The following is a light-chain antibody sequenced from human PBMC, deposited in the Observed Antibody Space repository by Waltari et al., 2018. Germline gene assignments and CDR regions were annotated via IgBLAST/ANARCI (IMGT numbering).Light chain of an antibody. Sequence: EIVLTQSPGTLSLSPGERVTLSCRASQSIGTFLAWYQQKPGQPPRPLIYGASIRAAGIPDRVSGSGSGTDFSLTISRLEPEDFAVYYCQHYVRLPVTFGQGTKVQIK. CDR3: QHYVRLPVT. V-gene: IGKV3-20*01. J-gene: IGKJ1*01. CDR2: GAS. CDR1: QSIGTF.